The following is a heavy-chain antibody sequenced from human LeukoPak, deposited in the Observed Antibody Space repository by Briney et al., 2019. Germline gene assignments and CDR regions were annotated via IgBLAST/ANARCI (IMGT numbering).Heavy chain of an antibody. D-gene: IGHD6-13*01. V-gene: IGHV4-59*01. CDR3: ARLGQQLY. CDR1: GGSISSYY. Sequence: SETLSLTCTVSGGSISSYYWSWIRQPPGKGLEWIGYNYYSGSTNYNPSLKSRVTISVDTSKSQFSLKLSSVTAADTAVYYCARLGQQLYWGQGTLVTVSS. J-gene: IGHJ4*02. CDR2: NYYSGST.